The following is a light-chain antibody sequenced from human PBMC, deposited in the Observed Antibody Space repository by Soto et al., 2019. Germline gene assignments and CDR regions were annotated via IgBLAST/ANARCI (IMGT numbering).Light chain of an antibody. CDR3: QHSNSYSEA. J-gene: IGKJ1*01. CDR1: QSVSNNY. Sequence: EIVLTQSPRTLSLTPGERATLSCRASQSVSNNYLAWYQQKPGQAPRLLIYGASNRATGIPDRFSGSGSGTEFTLTISSLQPDDFATYYCQHSNSYSEAFGQGTKVDIK. CDR2: GAS. V-gene: IGKV3-20*01.